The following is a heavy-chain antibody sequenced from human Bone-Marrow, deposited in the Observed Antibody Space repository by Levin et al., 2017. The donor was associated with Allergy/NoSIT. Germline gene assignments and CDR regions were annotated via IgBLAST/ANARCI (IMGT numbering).Heavy chain of an antibody. J-gene: IGHJ4*02. Sequence: SETLSLTCSVSGGSMSSHYWSWIRQPPGKGLEWIGYIYSSGNTKYNPSLKSRVTISVDTSKNQFSLKLSSVTAADTAVYYCARDLGSSGELIYWGQGALVSVSS. CDR2: IYSSGNT. CDR3: ARDLGSSGELIY. D-gene: IGHD3-22*01. V-gene: IGHV4-59*11. CDR1: GGSMSSHY.